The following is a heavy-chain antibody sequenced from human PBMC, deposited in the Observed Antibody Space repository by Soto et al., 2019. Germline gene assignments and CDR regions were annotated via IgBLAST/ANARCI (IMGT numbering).Heavy chain of an antibody. CDR3: ARGDQELDY. D-gene: IGHD1-26*01. CDR2: IFSSGST. J-gene: IGHJ4*02. Sequence: PSAALSLACTLSGDSINTYTWTWIRQPPGKGLEWIGYIFSSGSTNYNPSLQSRLTMSVDTSKNLFSLKLNSVTAADTAVYYCARGDQELDYWGQGTRVTVS. V-gene: IGHV4-59*01. CDR1: GDSINTYT.